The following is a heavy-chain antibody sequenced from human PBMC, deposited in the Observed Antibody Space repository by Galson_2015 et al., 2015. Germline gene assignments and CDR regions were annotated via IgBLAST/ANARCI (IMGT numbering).Heavy chain of an antibody. CDR2: ISYDGSNK. J-gene: IGHJ6*02. CDR1: GFTSSSYA. Sequence: SLRLSCAASGFTSSSYAMHWVRQAPGKGLEWAAVISYDGSNKYYADSVKGRFTISRDNSKNTLYLQLNSLRAEDTAVYYCARDMRFYFDSSGYSYYYYGMDVWGQGTTVTVSS. D-gene: IGHD3-22*01. CDR3: ARDMRFYFDSSGYSYYYYGMDV. V-gene: IGHV3-30-3*01.